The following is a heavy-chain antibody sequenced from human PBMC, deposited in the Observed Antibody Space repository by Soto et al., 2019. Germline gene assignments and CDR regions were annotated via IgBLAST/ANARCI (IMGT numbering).Heavy chain of an antibody. CDR3: ERDQKNSGGKHWALNYLDS. CDR1: GGSISSYY. Sequence: SETXSLTCTFSGGSISSYYWSWIRQPPGKGLEWIGYIYYSGSTNYNPSLKSRVTISVDTSKNQFSLKLSSVTAADTAVYYCERDQKNSGGKHWALNYLDSWGQGTLVTVSS. CDR2: IYYSGST. V-gene: IGHV4-59*01. D-gene: IGHD7-27*01. J-gene: IGHJ4*02.